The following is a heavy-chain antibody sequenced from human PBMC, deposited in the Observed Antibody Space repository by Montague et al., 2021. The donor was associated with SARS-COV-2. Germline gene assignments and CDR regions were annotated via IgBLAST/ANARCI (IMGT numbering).Heavy chain of an antibody. CDR3: ARTHYDILPGYYYDMDV. J-gene: IGHJ6*02. D-gene: IGHD3-9*01. CDR1: GFSLSTSGMC. V-gene: IGHV2-70*11. Sequence: VKPTQTLTLTCTFSGFSLSTSGMCVSWIRQPPGKALEWLARIDWDDDKYYSTSLKARLTISKDTSKNQVVLTVTNMDPVDTATYYCARTHYDILPGYYYDMDVWGQGTTVTVSS. CDR2: IDWDDDK.